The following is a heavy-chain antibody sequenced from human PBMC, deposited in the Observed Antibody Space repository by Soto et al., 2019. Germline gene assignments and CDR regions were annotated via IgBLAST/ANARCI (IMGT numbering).Heavy chain of an antibody. CDR1: GGSVSSGTHY. Sequence: PSETLSLTCTVSGGSVSSGTHYWSWIRQPPGKRLEWIGIIYSSGSTNYNPSLKSRVTMSVDTSKNQFSLKLRSVIVADTAVYHCARFVRSCSGTTCYTRADVWGQGTTVTVSS. CDR2: IYSSGST. J-gene: IGHJ6*02. D-gene: IGHD2-2*02. CDR3: ARFVRSCSGTTCYTRADV. V-gene: IGHV4-61*01.